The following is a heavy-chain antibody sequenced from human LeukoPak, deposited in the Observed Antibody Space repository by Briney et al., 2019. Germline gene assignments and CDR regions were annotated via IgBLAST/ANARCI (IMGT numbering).Heavy chain of an antibody. Sequence: SQTLSLTCTVSGGSISSGGYYWSWIRQHPGQGLEWIGYIYYSGSTYYNPSLKSRVTISVDTSKNQFSLKLSSVTAADTAVYYCARTRWLQLHGFDYWGQGTLVTVSS. V-gene: IGHV4-31*03. D-gene: IGHD5-24*01. J-gene: IGHJ4*02. CDR1: GGSISSGGYY. CDR3: ARTRWLQLHGFDY. CDR2: IYYSGST.